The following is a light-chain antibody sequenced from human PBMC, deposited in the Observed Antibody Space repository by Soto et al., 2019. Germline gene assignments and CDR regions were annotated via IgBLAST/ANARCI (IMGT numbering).Light chain of an antibody. Sequence: EIVVTQSPATLSVSPGERATPSCRASQSVGNNFAWYQQKPGQAPRLLIFATSTRATGVPARFSGSGSGTEFTLTISCLQSEDFAVYYCQQYGDWPLTFGGGAKVEIE. CDR2: ATS. V-gene: IGKV3-15*01. CDR3: QQYGDWPLT. J-gene: IGKJ4*01. CDR1: QSVGNN.